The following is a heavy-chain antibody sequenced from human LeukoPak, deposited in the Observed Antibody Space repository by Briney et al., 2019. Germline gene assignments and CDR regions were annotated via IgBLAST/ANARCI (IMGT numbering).Heavy chain of an antibody. Sequence: SETLSLTCTVSGGSISSGGYYWSWIRQHPGKGLEWIGYIYYSGSTYYNPSLKSRVTISVDTSKNQFSLKLSSVTAADTAVYYCARQAIVHDAFDIWGQGTMVTVSS. J-gene: IGHJ3*02. V-gene: IGHV4-31*03. CDR1: GGSISSGGYY. D-gene: IGHD2/OR15-2a*01. CDR3: ARQAIVHDAFDI. CDR2: IYYSGST.